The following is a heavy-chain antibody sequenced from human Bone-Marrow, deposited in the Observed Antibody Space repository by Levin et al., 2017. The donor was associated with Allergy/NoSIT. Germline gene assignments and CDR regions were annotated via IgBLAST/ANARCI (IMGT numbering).Heavy chain of an antibody. J-gene: IGHJ6*02. D-gene: IGHD2-2*02. Sequence: AGESLKISCAASGFTFSSYAMHWVRQAPGKGLEWVAVISYDGSNKYYADSVKGRFTISRDNSKNTLYLQMNSLRAEDTAVYYCARGGVPAAKPLTTYYYYGMDVWGQGTTVTVSS. CDR1: GFTFSSYA. V-gene: IGHV3-30*04. CDR3: ARGGVPAAKPLTTYYYYGMDV. CDR2: ISYDGSNK.